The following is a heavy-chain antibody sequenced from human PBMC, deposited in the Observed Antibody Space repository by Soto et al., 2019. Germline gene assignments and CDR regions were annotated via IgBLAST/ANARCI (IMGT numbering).Heavy chain of an antibody. D-gene: IGHD6-19*01. Sequence: SLRLSCAASGFTFSSYAMHWVRQAPGKGLEWVAVISYDGSNKYYADSVKGRFTISRDNSKNTLYLQMNSLRAEDTAVYYCARDEDEQSAFDYWGQGTLVTVSS. CDR2: ISYDGSNK. V-gene: IGHV3-30-3*01. CDR1: GFTFSSYA. CDR3: ARDEDEQSAFDY. J-gene: IGHJ4*02.